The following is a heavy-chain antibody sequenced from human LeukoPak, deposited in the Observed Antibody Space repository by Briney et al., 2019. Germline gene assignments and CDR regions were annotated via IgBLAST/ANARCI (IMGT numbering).Heavy chain of an antibody. D-gene: IGHD1-26*01. J-gene: IGHJ4*02. Sequence: GGSLRLSCAASGFTFSSYGMHWVRQAPGKGLEWVAVISYDGSDKYYGDSVKGRFTISRDNSKITLYLQMNSLRAEDTAVYYCARDLGGSYNYWGQGTLVTVSS. CDR2: ISYDGSDK. V-gene: IGHV3-30*03. CDR1: GFTFSSYG. CDR3: ARDLGGSYNY.